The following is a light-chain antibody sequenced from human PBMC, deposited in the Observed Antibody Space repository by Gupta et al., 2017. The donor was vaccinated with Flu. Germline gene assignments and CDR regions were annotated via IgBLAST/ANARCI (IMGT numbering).Light chain of an antibody. V-gene: IGKV4-1*01. CDR2: CGA. J-gene: IGKJ1*01. CDR3: QKDDLTTFT. CDR1: QSVLYSSNNNNF. Sequence: DIVMTQSPDSLAVSLGERASINCRSSQSVLYSSNNNNFLAWYQQKTGQHPQQLMFCGATRESGGPDRCSGGGSGTNVFPPKSSLGAEDGAGDYCQKDDLTTFTFGQATKVEIK.